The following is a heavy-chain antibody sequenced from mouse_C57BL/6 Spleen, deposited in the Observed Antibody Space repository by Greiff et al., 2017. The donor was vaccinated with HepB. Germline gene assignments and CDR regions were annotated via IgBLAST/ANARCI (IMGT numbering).Heavy chain of an antibody. CDR3: ARYSKGFAY. CDR1: GYTFTSYW. CDR2: IHPNSGST. J-gene: IGHJ3*01. Sequence: QVQLQQPGAELVKPGASVKLSCKASGYTFTSYWMHWVKQRPGQGLEWIGMIHPNSGSTNYNKKFKSKATLTVDKSSSTAYMQLSSLTSEDSAVYYCARYSKGFAYWGQGTLVTVSA. V-gene: IGHV1-64*01. D-gene: IGHD2-5*01.